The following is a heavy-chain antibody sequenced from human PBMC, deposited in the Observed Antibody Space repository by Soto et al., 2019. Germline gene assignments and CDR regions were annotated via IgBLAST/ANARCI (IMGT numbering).Heavy chain of an antibody. CDR2: ISAYTGNT. CDR1: GYTFTSYG. D-gene: IGHD2-2*01. Sequence: ASVKVSCKASGYTFTSYGINWVRQAPGQGLEWMGWISAYTGNTDYAQTYQGRVTMTADTSTSTAYMELRSLRPDDTAVYYCASPEDHCTSTNCYHYYYYGMDVWGQGTTVTVSS. J-gene: IGHJ6*02. V-gene: IGHV1-18*01. CDR3: ASPEDHCTSTNCYHYYYYGMDV.